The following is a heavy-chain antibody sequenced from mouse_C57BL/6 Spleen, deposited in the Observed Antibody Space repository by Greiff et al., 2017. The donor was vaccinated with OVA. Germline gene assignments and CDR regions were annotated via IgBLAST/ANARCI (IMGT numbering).Heavy chain of an antibody. J-gene: IGHJ2*01. CDR2: INPYNGGT. V-gene: IGHV1-19*01. D-gene: IGHD2-1*01. CDR1: GYTFTDYY. Sequence: VQLQQSGPVLVKPGASVKMSCKASGYTFTDYYMNWVKQSHGKSLEWIGVINPYNGGTSYNQKFKGKATLTVDKSSTTAYMELNSLTSEDSAVYYCARGGVTSYYFDYGGQGTTLTVSS. CDR3: ARGGVTSYYFDY.